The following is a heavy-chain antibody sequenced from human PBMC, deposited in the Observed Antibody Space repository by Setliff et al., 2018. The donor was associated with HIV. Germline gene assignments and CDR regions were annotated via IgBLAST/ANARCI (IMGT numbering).Heavy chain of an antibody. J-gene: IGHJ3*01. CDR2: VNPSGGST. CDR1: GYTFINFY. V-gene: IGHV1-46*01. D-gene: IGHD6-19*01. CDR3: GRVPYRSAWFSGGHNPFDD. Sequence: GASVKVSCKASGYTFINFYLHWVRLAPGQGLEWMGMVNPSGGSTVYAQKFQGRVTMTTDTSTSTVYMELRSLRSDDTAVYYCGRVPYRSAWFSGGHNPFDDWGQGTMVTVSS.